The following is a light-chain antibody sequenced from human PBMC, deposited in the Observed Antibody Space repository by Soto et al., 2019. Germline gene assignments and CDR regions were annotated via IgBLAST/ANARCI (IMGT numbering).Light chain of an antibody. CDR2: DAS. CDR1: QSISSW. J-gene: IGKJ2*01. CDR3: QQRSNWPPGYT. Sequence: DIQMTQSPSTLSASVGDRVTITCRASQSISSWLAWYQQKPGKAPKLLIYDASNRATGIPARFSGSGSGTDFTLTISSLEPEDFAVYYCQQRSNWPPGYTFGQGTKLEIK. V-gene: IGKV1-5*01.